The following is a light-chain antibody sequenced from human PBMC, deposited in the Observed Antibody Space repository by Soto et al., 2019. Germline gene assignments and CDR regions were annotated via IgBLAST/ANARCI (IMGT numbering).Light chain of an antibody. Sequence: EIILTQSPDTLSLSPGERATLSCRASQTVSSNYLAWCQQRPGQAPRLLIYGASTRAAGIPDRFSGSGSGTDVPLTITRLEPEDSAVYFCQQYTGPPTTFGQGTRLEIK. V-gene: IGKV3-20*01. CDR1: QTVSSNY. CDR3: QQYTGPPTT. CDR2: GAS. J-gene: IGKJ5*01.